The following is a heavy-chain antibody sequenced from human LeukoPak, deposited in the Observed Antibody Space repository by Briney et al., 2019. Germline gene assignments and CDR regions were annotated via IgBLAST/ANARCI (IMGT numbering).Heavy chain of an antibody. CDR1: GGTFSSYA. V-gene: IGHV1-69*04. Sequence: SVKVSCKASGGTFSSYAISWVRQAPGQGLEWMGRIIPILGIANYAQKFQGRVTITADKSTSAAYMELSSLRSEDTAVYYCARDSDIVVVVAATHFDYWGQGTLVTVSS. CDR2: IIPILGIA. J-gene: IGHJ4*02. CDR3: ARDSDIVVVVAATHFDY. D-gene: IGHD2-15*01.